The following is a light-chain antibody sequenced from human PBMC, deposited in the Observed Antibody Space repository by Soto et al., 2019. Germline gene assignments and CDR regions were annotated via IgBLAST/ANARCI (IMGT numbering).Light chain of an antibody. J-gene: IGLJ2*01. CDR2: EGS. CDR1: SSDVGSYNL. Sequence: QSVLTQPASVSGSPGQSITIFCTGTSSDVGSYNLVSWYQQHPGKAPKLMICEGSKRPSGVSNRFSGSKSGNTASLTISGLQAEDEADYYCCSYAGSSTVVFGGGTKVTVL. V-gene: IGLV2-23*01. CDR3: CSYAGSSTVV.